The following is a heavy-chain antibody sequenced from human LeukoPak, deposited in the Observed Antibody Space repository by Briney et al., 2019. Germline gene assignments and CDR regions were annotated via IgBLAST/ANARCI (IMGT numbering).Heavy chain of an antibody. Sequence: SVKVSCKASGGTFSGYAISWVRQAPGQGLEWMGGIIPIFGTANYAQKFQGRVTITADESTSTAYMELSSLRSEDTAVYYCARDDGGYSYGYGISDNWFDPWGQGTLVTVSS. J-gene: IGHJ5*02. V-gene: IGHV1-69*13. CDR2: IIPIFGTA. CDR1: GGTFSGYA. CDR3: ARDDGGYSYGYGISDNWFDP. D-gene: IGHD5-18*01.